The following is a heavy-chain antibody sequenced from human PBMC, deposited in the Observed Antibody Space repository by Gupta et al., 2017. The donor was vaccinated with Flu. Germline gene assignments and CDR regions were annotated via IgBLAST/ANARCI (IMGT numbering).Heavy chain of an antibody. CDR2: IHPKSGGT. Sequence: HVQLVQSGTAAKKAGASVTVSCKASGYTFPDYYVHWVRQAPGHGLEWVGWIHPKSGGTNYAKKFQGRVTMTRDTSITTAYMELSRLRSDDTAVYFCARDIEDYYDPSGYYKASYYFDDWGQGTLVSVS. J-gene: IGHJ4*02. CDR1: GYTFPDYY. V-gene: IGHV1-2*02. D-gene: IGHD3-22*01. CDR3: ARDIEDYYDPSGYYKASYYFDD.